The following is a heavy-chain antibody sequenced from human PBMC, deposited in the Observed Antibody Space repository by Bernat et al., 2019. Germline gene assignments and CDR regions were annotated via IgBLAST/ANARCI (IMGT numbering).Heavy chain of an antibody. D-gene: IGHD6-19*01. Sequence: EVQLVESGGGLIQPGGSLRLSCAASVFTVSSNYMSWVRQAPGKGLEWVSLIYSGGSTNYADSVKGRFTISRDSFEITMYLQMNSLRAEDTAVYYCARDFEEADRYFDLWGRGTLVTVSS. J-gene: IGHJ2*01. CDR1: VFTVSSNY. V-gene: IGHV3-53*01. CDR3: ARDFEEADRYFDL. CDR2: IYSGGST.